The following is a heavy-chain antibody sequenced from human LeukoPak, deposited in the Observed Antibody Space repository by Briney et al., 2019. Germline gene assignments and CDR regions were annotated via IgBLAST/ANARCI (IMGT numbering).Heavy chain of an antibody. J-gene: IGHJ4*02. CDR3: ARHWSGYSQVEY. CDR1: GGSISRHY. Sequence: SETLSLTCTVSGGSISRHYWSWIRQPPGKGLQWSGYIYYSGSTNYNPSLKSRVTISVDTSKNQFSLKLSSVTAADTAVYYCARHWSGYSQVEYWGQGTLVTVSS. CDR2: IYYSGST. D-gene: IGHD3-3*01. V-gene: IGHV4-59*11.